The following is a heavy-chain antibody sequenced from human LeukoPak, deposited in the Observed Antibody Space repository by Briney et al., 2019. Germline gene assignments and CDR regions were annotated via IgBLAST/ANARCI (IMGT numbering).Heavy chain of an antibody. CDR1: GGSINIYY. CDR3: ARGPLTVTRGFDP. J-gene: IGHJ5*02. Sequence: SETLSLTCTVSGGSINIYYWSWIRQPTGKGLEWIGRIYTSGSTNYNPSLKSRVTMSVDTSKNQFSLKLSSVTAADTAVYYCARGPLTVTRGFDPWGQGTLVTVSS. V-gene: IGHV4-4*07. CDR2: IYTSGST. D-gene: IGHD4-17*01.